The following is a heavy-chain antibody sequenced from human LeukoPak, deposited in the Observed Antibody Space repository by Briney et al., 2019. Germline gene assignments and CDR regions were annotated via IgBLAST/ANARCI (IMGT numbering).Heavy chain of an antibody. J-gene: IGHJ6*02. Sequence: SETLSLTCTVSGGSIRSYYWSWIRQPPGKGREWMGYIYYSGSTNYNASLKSRVTISVDTSKNQFSLKLSSVTAADTAVYYCARGGPDFWSGYRLYGMDVWGQGTTVTVSS. V-gene: IGHV4-59*01. CDR3: ARGGPDFWSGYRLYGMDV. D-gene: IGHD3-3*01. CDR2: IYYSGST. CDR1: GGSIRSYY.